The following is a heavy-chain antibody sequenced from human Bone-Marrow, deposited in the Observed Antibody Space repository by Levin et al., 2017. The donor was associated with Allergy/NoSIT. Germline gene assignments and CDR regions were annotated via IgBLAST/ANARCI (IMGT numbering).Heavy chain of an antibody. V-gene: IGHV1-2*02. Sequence: ASVKVSCKASGYLFTGYYMHWVRQAPGQGLEWMGWINSNSGGTQYAQKFQGRVVLTRDSSISTAYMELGKLRSDDTALYYCARGGASSNDYWGQGTLVTVSS. CDR1: GYLFTGYY. D-gene: IGHD6-13*01. CDR3: ARGGASSNDY. J-gene: IGHJ4*02. CDR2: INSNSGGT.